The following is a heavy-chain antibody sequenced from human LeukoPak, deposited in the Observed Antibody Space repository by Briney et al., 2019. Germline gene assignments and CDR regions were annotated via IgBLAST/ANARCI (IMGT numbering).Heavy chain of an antibody. Sequence: PSETLSLTCTVSGGSISSYYWSWIRQPPGKGLEWIGFVYYSGSSNYNPSLKSRVTISVDTSKNQFSLKLSSVTAADTAVYYCVAVAGRNSFEYWGQGTLVTVSS. J-gene: IGHJ4*02. CDR2: VYYSGSS. V-gene: IGHV4-59*08. CDR3: VAVAGRNSFEY. CDR1: GGSISSYY. D-gene: IGHD6-19*01.